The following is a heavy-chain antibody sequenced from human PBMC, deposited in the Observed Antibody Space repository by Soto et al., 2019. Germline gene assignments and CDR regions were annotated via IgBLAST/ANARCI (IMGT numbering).Heavy chain of an antibody. V-gene: IGHV1-8*01. J-gene: IGHJ6*03. CDR3: ARGPRYYYYYMDV. CDR1: GYTFSSYD. CDR2: MNPHSGKT. Sequence: ASVKVSCKASGYTFSSYDINWVRQATGQGLEWMGWMNPHSGKTAYAQKFQGRVTMTWNTSISTAYMDLSSLRSEGTAVYYCARGPRYYYYYMDVWGKGTTVTVSS.